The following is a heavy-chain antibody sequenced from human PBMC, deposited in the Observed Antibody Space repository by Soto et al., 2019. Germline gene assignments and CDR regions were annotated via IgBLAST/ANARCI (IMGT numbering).Heavy chain of an antibody. V-gene: IGHV4-31*03. D-gene: IGHD5-12*01. CDR1: GGSISSGGYY. CDR3: ARWAGGYSGYVDS. Sequence: QVQLQESGPGLVKPSQTLSLTCTVSGGSISSGGYYWSWIRQHPGRGLEWIGFIYYSGSPSYNPSLNRRVTISVDTSKNQLSLRLSSVTAADTAVYYCARWAGGYSGYVDSWGQGSLVTVSS. J-gene: IGHJ4*02. CDR2: IYYSGSP.